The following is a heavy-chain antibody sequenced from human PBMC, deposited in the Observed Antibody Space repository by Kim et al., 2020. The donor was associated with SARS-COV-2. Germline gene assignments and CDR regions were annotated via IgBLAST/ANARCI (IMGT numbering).Heavy chain of an antibody. J-gene: IGHJ3*02. D-gene: IGHD3-10*01. CDR2: INAGNGNT. V-gene: IGHV1-3*01. Sequence: ASVKVSCKASGYTFTSYAMHRVRQAPGQRLEWMGWINAGNGNTKYSQKFQGRVTITRDTSASTAYMELSSLRSEDTAVYYCARVLFGYYGSGAGAFDIWGQGTMVTVSS. CDR3: ARVLFGYYGSGAGAFDI. CDR1: GYTFTSYA.